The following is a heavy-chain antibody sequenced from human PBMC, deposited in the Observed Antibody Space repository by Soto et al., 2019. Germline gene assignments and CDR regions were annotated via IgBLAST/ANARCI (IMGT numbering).Heavy chain of an antibody. CDR3: GAQIGVEDGWFDT. CDR1: GGPISSGSYY. V-gene: IGHV4-31*09. CDR2: ICYRVSP. J-gene: IGHJ5*02. D-gene: IGHD3-22*01. Sequence: SETVSVTCTVSGGPISSGSYYRSWVRKHPGKGLEWIGDICYRVSPYYTPSLESRVTISVDRSKNQLSLKLRSVTAADTAVYYCGAQIGVEDGWFDTRAQRTLVTVSS.